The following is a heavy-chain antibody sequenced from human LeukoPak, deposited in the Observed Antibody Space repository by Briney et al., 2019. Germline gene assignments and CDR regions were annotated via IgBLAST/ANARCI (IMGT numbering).Heavy chain of an antibody. J-gene: IGHJ3*02. V-gene: IGHV4-39*01. Sequence: SETLSLTCAVYGGSFSGYYWGWIRQPPGKGLEWIGSIYYSGSTYYNPSLKSRVTISVDTSKNQFSLKLSSVTAADTAVYYCARPAPYYYDSSGMDAFDIWGQGTMVTVSS. CDR1: GGSFSGYY. CDR2: IYYSGST. D-gene: IGHD3-22*01. CDR3: ARPAPYYYDSSGMDAFDI.